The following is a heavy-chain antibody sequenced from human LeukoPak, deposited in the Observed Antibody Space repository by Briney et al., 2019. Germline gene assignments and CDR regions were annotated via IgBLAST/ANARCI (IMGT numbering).Heavy chain of an antibody. CDR3: AREVGPDAFDI. CDR2: ISTSSSYI. D-gene: IGHD1-26*01. J-gene: IGHJ3*02. Sequence: GGSLRLSCAASGFTFSSYSMNWVRQAPGKGLEWVSSISTSSSYIYYADSVKGRFTISRDNAKNSLYLQMNSLRAEDTAVYYCAREVGPDAFDIWGQGTMVTVSS. CDR1: GFTFSSYS. V-gene: IGHV3-21*01.